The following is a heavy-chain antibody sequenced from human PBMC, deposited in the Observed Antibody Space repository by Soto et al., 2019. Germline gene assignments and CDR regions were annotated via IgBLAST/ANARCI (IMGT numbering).Heavy chain of an antibody. CDR3: ARSLAYYYDSSGYYY. Sequence: GESLKISCRGSGYTLPGYWFGWVAQLPGKGLKWMGFIYPGDSVTRYSPSFQGQVTISADKSISTAYLQWSSLKASDTAMYYCARSLAYYYDSSGYYYWGQGTLVTVSS. V-gene: IGHV5-51*01. CDR2: IYPGDSVT. J-gene: IGHJ4*02. D-gene: IGHD3-22*01. CDR1: GYTLPGYW.